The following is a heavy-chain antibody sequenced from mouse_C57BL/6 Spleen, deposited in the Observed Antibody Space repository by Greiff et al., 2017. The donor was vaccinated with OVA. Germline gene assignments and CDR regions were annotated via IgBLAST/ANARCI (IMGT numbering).Heavy chain of an antibody. D-gene: IGHD3-2*02. Sequence: VQLQQSGPELVKPGASVKISCKASGYAFTDYYMNWVKQSHGKSLEWIGDINPNNGGTSYNQKFKGKATLTVDTSSSTAYMELRSLPSEDSAVYYGARSGAGQATYYAMDYWGQGTSVTVSS. CDR1: GYAFTDYY. CDR2: INPNNGGT. V-gene: IGHV1-26*01. CDR3: ARSGAGQATYYAMDY. J-gene: IGHJ4*01.